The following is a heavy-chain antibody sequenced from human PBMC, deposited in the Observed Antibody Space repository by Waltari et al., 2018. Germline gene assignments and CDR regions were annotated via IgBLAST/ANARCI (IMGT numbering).Heavy chain of an antibody. V-gene: IGHV4-39*07. D-gene: IGHD3-10*01. CDR2: IYYSGTT. CDR1: GGSISSSSYY. J-gene: IGHJ4*02. CDR3: ARGGAGFDY. Sequence: QLQLQESGPGLVKPSETLSLTCTVSGGSISSSSYYWGWIRQPPGKGLEWIGSIYYSGTTYYNPSLKSRITISVDTSNNQFSLKLSSVTAADTAVYYCARGGAGFDYWGQGTLVTVSS.